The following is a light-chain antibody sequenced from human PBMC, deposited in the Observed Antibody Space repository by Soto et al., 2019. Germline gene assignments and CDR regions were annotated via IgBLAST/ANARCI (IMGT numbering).Light chain of an antibody. CDR2: EVS. CDR1: GSNIGSNS. Sequence: QSVLTQPPSASGTPGQRVTISCSGSGSNIGSNSVYWYQQHPGKAPKLMIYEVSNRPSGVSNRFSGSKSGNTASLTISGLQAEDEADYYCSSYTSSSTLDVFGTGTKLTVL. CDR3: SSYTSSSTLDV. J-gene: IGLJ1*01. V-gene: IGLV2-14*01.